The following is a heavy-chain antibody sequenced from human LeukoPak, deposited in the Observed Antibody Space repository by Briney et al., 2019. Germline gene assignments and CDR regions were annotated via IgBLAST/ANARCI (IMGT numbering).Heavy chain of an antibody. J-gene: IGHJ4*02. CDR1: GFTFSSYG. V-gene: IGHV3-33*01. D-gene: IGHD6-19*01. Sequence: QPGRSLRLSCAASGFTFSSYGMHWVRQAPGKGLEWVAVIWYDGSNKYYADSVKGRFTISRDNSKNTLYLQMNSLRAEDTAVYYCARDRRSGCFDYWGQGTLVTVSS. CDR2: IWYDGSNK. CDR3: ARDRRSGCFDY.